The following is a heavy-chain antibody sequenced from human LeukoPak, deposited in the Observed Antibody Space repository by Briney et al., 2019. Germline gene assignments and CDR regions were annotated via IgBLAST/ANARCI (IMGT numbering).Heavy chain of an antibody. CDR3: AKASCGGECYYAMDV. CDR1: GFTFSSNA. D-gene: IGHD2-21*01. V-gene: IGHV3-23*01. Sequence: GGSLRLSCAASGFTFSSNAMNWVRQAPGKGLEWVSRISGSGRNTYYADSVKGRFTIPRDNSKNTLYLQMNSLRAEDTAVYYCAKASCGGECYYAMDVWGQGTTVTVSS. J-gene: IGHJ6*02. CDR2: ISGSGRNT.